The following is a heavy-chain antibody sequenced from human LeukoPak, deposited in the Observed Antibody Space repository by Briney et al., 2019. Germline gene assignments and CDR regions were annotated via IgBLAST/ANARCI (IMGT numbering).Heavy chain of an antibody. D-gene: IGHD2-2*01. CDR2: IIPIFGTA. J-gene: IGHJ4*02. V-gene: IGHV1-69*05. CDR1: GGTFSSYA. Sequence: ASVKVSCKASGGTFSSYAISWVRQAPGQGLEWMGGIIPIFGTANYAQKFQGRVTITTDESTSTAYMELSSLRSEDTAVYYCATLGYCSSTSCWDFDYWGQGTLVTVSS. CDR3: ATLGYCSSTSCWDFDY.